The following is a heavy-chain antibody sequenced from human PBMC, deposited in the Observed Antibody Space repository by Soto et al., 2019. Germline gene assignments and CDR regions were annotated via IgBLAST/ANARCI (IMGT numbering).Heavy chain of an antibody. V-gene: IGHV4-34*01. Sequence: SETLSLTCAVYGGSFSGHYWSWIRQPPGKGLEWIGEINHSGSTNYNPSLKSRVTISVDTSKNQFPLKLSSVTAADTAVYYCARGLTSTGYGSGSIPLGYYFDYRGQGTLVTVSS. CDR3: ARGLTSTGYGSGSIPLGYYFDY. CDR1: GGSFSGHY. CDR2: INHSGST. J-gene: IGHJ4*02. D-gene: IGHD3-10*01.